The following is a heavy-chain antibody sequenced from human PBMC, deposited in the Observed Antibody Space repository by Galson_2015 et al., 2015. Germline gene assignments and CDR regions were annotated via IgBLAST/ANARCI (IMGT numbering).Heavy chain of an antibody. D-gene: IGHD6-19*01. Sequence: VKPSETLSLTCTVSGASISSFYCSWIRQSPGKGLEWIAYISYSGNTNYNPSLKSLVSVSGDTSKNQFSLRLSSVTAADTAVYYCARLISSGWWAFDPWGQGTLVTVSS. CDR3: ARLISSGWWAFDP. J-gene: IGHJ5*02. CDR2: ISYSGNT. CDR1: GASISSFY. V-gene: IGHV4-59*01.